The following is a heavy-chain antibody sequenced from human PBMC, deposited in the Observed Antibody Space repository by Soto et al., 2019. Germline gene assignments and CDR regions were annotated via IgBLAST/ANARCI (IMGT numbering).Heavy chain of an antibody. V-gene: IGHV4-39*01. J-gene: IGHJ5*02. Sequence: SETLSLTCTVSGGSISSSSYYWGWIRQPPGKGLEWIGSIYYSGSTYYNPSLKSRVTISVDTSKNQFSLKLSSVTAADTAVYYCASSYYDSSGYYYINHWGQGTLVTVSS. D-gene: IGHD3-22*01. CDR2: IYYSGST. CDR3: ASSYYDSSGYYYINH. CDR1: GGSISSSSYY.